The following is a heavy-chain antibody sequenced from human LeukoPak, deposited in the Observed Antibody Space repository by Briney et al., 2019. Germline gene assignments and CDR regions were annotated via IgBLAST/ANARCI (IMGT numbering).Heavy chain of an antibody. D-gene: IGHD1-26*01. V-gene: IGHV4-34*01. CDR3: ARVWDYYYYYMDV. CDR2: INHSGST. Sequence: PSETLCLTCAVYGGSFSGYYWSWIRQPPGKGLEWIGEINHSGSTNYNPSLKSRVTISVDTSKNQFSLKLSSVTAADTAVYYCARVWDYYYYYMDVWGKGTTVTVSS. J-gene: IGHJ6*03. CDR1: GGSFSGYY.